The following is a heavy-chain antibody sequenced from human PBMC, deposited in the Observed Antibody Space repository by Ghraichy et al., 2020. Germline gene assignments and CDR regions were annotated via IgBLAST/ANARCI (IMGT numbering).Heavy chain of an antibody. V-gene: IGHV3-30*18. CDR2: ISYDGSNK. CDR1: GFTFSSYG. J-gene: IGHJ4*02. D-gene: IGHD4-17*01. CDR3: SKEGGMFDYGDPLPDY. Sequence: GESLNISCAASGFTFSSYGMHWVRQAPGKGLEWVAVISYDGSNKYYADSVKGRFTISRDNSKNTLYLQMNSLRAEDTAVYYCSKEGGMFDYGDPLPDYWGQGTLVTVSS.